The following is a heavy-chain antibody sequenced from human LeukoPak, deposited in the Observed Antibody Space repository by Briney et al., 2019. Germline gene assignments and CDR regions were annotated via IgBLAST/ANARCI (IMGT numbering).Heavy chain of an antibody. CDR1: GGSISSSSYY. D-gene: IGHD3-10*01. CDR3: ARAYGSGREYNWFDP. Sequence: SETLSLTCTVSGGSISSSSYYWGWIRQPPGKGLEWIGSIYYSGSTYYNPSLKSRVTISVDTSKNQFSLKLSSVTAADTAVCYCARAYGSGREYNWFDPWGQGTLVTVSS. V-gene: IGHV4-39*01. J-gene: IGHJ5*02. CDR2: IYYSGST.